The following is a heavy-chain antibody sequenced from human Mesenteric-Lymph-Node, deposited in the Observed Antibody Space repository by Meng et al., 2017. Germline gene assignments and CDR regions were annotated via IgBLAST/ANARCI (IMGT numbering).Heavy chain of an antibody. CDR2: IHSGDTST. V-gene: IGHV3-23*03. D-gene: IGHD5-24*01. Sequence: EVHLVESGVGLVQPGVALTLCCVASGFAFSTYTMTWVRQAPGKGLEWVSVIHSGDTSTDYADSVKDRFTSSRDDSKSTLYLQMRKLRDEDTAIYYCVKGGWLDDWGQGALVTVSS. J-gene: IGHJ4*02. CDR1: GFAFSTYT. CDR3: VKGGWLDD.